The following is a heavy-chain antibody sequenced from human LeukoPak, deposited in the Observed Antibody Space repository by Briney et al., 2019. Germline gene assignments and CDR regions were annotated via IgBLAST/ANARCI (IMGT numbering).Heavy chain of an antibody. D-gene: IGHD6-6*01. Sequence: MPGGSLRLSCAASGFTFSSYSMNWVRQAPGKGLEWVSSISSSSSYIYYADSVKGRFTISRDNAKNSLYLQMNSLRAEDTAVYYCARGGKQLVPPGYWGQGTLVTVSS. V-gene: IGHV3-21*01. CDR3: ARGGKQLVPPGY. CDR2: ISSSSSYI. CDR1: GFTFSSYS. J-gene: IGHJ4*02.